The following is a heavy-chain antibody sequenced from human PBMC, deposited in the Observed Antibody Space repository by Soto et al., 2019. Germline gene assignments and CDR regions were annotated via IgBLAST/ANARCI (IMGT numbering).Heavy chain of an antibody. D-gene: IGHD2-21*01. V-gene: IGHV3-11*06. J-gene: IGHJ4*02. CDR3: AKTIVAASGYYFDH. Sequence: QVHLVESGGDLVKPGGSLRLACAASGFSFSDSSMSWVRQAPGKGLEWLSYISGGSSYTNYADSVQGRFTISRDNAKGSLYLEMNSLRADDTAVYYCAKTIVAASGYYFDHWGQGNLVTVSS. CDR2: ISGGSSYT. CDR1: GFSFSDSS.